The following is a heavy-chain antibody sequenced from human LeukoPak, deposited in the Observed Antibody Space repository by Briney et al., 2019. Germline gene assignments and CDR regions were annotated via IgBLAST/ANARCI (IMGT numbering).Heavy chain of an antibody. D-gene: IGHD6-13*01. CDR1: GYTFTSYA. V-gene: IGHV7-4-1*02. Sequence: ASVKVSCKASGYTFTSYAMNRVRQAAGQGGEGRGWINTKTGNPTYAQGFTGWVVFSSDTSVSTAYLQISSLKAEDTAVYYCAREVGLVSSSWYYFGYWGQGTLVTVSS. J-gene: IGHJ4*02. CDR3: AREVGLVSSSWYYFGY. CDR2: INTKTGNP.